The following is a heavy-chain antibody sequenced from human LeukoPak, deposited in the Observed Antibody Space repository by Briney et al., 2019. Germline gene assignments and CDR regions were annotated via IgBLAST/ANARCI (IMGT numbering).Heavy chain of an antibody. V-gene: IGHV3-23*01. CDR1: EFTFSSYA. CDR2: ISGSGGST. J-gene: IGHJ4*02. Sequence: PGGSLRLSCAASEFTFSSYAMNWVRQAPGKGLEWVSAISGSGGSTYYADSVKGRFTISRDNSKNTLYLQMNSLRAEDTAVYYCAKDAPVNIVVVPAANSWGQGTLVTVSS. D-gene: IGHD2-2*01. CDR3: AKDAPVNIVVVPAANS.